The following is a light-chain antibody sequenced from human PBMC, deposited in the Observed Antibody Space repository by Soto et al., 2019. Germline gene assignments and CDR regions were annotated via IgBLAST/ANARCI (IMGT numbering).Light chain of an antibody. CDR3: CSYTTSRTPV. J-gene: IGLJ1*01. Sequence: QSVLTQPASVSGSPGQSITISCTGTSSDVGAYNHVSWYQQHPGKAPQLIIYEVSKRPSGLSNRFSASKSGNTASLTIPGLQAEDEADYYCCSYTTSRTPVFGTGTKVT. CDR1: SSDVGAYNH. V-gene: IGLV2-14*01. CDR2: EVS.